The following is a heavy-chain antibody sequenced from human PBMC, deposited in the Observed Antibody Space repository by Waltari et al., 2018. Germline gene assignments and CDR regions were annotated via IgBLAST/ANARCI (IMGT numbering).Heavy chain of an antibody. CDR2: MNPNSGNT. V-gene: IGHV1-8*01. Sequence: TFTSYDINWVRQATGQGLEWMGWMNPNSGNTGYAQKFQGRVTMTRNTSISTAYMELSSLRSEDTAVYYCARGSYDSSGYSFDYWGQGTLVTVSS. J-gene: IGHJ4*02. D-gene: IGHD3-22*01. CDR1: TFTSYD. CDR3: ARGSYDSSGYSFDY.